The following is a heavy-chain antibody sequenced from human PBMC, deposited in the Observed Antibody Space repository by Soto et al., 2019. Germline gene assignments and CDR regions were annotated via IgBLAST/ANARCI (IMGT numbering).Heavy chain of an antibody. Sequence: SGPTLVNPTQTLTLNCTFCGISLSSSGVSLCWIRQPPGKALDLLALIYGSDDERYNPSLKGRLSITKDTSKNQVVLTMTNMDPVDAATYYCAHRRPLDILGVPDASGYFDYWG. CDR3: AHRRPLDILGVPDASGYFDY. D-gene: IGHD2-2*01. J-gene: IGHJ4*03. CDR2: IYGSDDE. V-gene: IGHV2-5*01. CDR1: GISLSSSGVS.